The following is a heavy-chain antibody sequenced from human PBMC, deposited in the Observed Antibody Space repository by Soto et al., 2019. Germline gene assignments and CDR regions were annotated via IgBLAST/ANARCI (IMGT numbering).Heavy chain of an antibody. CDR2: IIPIFGTA. CDR1: GGTFSSYA. CDR3: ARLKKVMIAARHPNWFDP. V-gene: IGHV1-69*12. Sequence: QVQLVQSGAEVKKPGSSVKVSCKASGGTFSSYAISWVRQAPGQGLEWMGGIIPIFGTANYAQKFQGRVTITADESTSTAYMELSSLRSEDTAVYYWARLKKVMIAARHPNWFDPWGQGTLVTVSS. D-gene: IGHD6-6*01. J-gene: IGHJ5*02.